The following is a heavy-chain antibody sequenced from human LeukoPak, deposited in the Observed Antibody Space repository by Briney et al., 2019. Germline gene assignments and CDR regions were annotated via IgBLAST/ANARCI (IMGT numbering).Heavy chain of an antibody. V-gene: IGHV4-59*01. CDR2: IYYSGST. CDR1: GGSLSSYY. D-gene: IGHD3-10*01. CDR3: ARAPPRGSYYRGYFDY. Sequence: PSETLSLTCTVSGGSLSSYYWSWIRQAPGKGLEWIGYIYYSGSTTYNPSLKSRVTISVDTSKNQFSLNLSSVTASDTAVYYCARAPPRGSYYRGYFDYWGQGTLVTASS. J-gene: IGHJ4*02.